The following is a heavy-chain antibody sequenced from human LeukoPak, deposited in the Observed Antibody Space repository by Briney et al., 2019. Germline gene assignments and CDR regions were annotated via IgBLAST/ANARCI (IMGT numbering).Heavy chain of an antibody. Sequence: SETLSLTCTVPGGSISSSGYYWGWIRQPPGKGLEWIGSIYYSGSTYYNPSLKSRVTISVDTSKNQFSLKLSSVTAADTAVYYCARLASSGWSHCDYWGQGTLVTVSS. CDR1: GGSISSSGYY. CDR3: ARLASSGWSHCDY. CDR2: IYYSGST. J-gene: IGHJ4*02. V-gene: IGHV4-39*01. D-gene: IGHD6-19*01.